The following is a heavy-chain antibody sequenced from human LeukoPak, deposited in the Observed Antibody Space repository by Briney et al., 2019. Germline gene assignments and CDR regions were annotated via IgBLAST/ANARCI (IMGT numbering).Heavy chain of an antibody. J-gene: IGHJ6*02. V-gene: IGHV4-59*01. CDR1: GGSISSYY. CDR3: ARDYGSGLMDV. D-gene: IGHD3-10*01. Sequence: SETLSLTCTVSGGSISSYYWSWIRQPPGKGLEWIGYIYYSGSTNYNPSLKGRVTISVDTSKNQFSLKLSSVTAADTAVYYCARDYGSGLMDVWGQGTTVTVSS. CDR2: IYYSGST.